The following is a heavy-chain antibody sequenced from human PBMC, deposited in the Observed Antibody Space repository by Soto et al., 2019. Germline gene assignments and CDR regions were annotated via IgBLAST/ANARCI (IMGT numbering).Heavy chain of an antibody. CDR1: GGTFVSHV. CDR3: APPACAATWCAPSHNLDH. Sequence: QVQLVQSGAAVKKPESSVKVSCKTSGGTFVSHVISWVRQAPGQGPGLMGKINPLSGIRNYAQKFQDRVTFTADTDSSTAYMELSSLRSDDTAVYYCAPPACAATWCAPSHNLDHWGQGTLVTVSS. J-gene: IGHJ4*02. D-gene: IGHD2-8*02. V-gene: IGHV1-69*09. CDR2: INPLSGIR.